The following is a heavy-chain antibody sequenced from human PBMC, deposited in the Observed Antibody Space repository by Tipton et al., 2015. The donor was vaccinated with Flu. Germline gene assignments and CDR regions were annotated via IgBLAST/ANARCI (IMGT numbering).Heavy chain of an antibody. D-gene: IGHD2-15*01. V-gene: IGHV5-51*03. Sequence: QLVQSGAEVKKPGESLKISCKASGNTFANFWIGWVRQMPGKGLEWMGIIYLDDSDTRYSPSFQGQATISADKFISTSYLQWSSLKASDTAMYYCARRTVGFEGVVCDAVDVWGQGTMVPVS. CDR2: IYLDDSDT. CDR1: GNTFANFW. CDR3: ARRTVGFEGVVCDAVDV. J-gene: IGHJ3*01.